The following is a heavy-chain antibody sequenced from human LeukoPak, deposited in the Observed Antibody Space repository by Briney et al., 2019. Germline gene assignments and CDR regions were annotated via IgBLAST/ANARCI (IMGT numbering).Heavy chain of an antibody. D-gene: IGHD3-10*01. CDR1: GGSFSDYY. CDR3: ARHRAMVRGLFESPKYYFDY. Sequence: SETLSLTCAVYGGSFSDYYWSWIRQSPGKGLEWIGEINHSGSTNYNPSLKSRVTIPIDTSKNQFSLNLSSVTAADTAVFYCARHRAMVRGLFESPKYYFDYWGQGTLVTVSS. CDR2: INHSGST. J-gene: IGHJ4*02. V-gene: IGHV4-34*01.